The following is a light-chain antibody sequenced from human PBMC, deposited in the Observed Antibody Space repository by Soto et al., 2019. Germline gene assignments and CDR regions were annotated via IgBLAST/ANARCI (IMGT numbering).Light chain of an antibody. CDR3: QQTYSTPRT. J-gene: IGKJ1*01. Sequence: DIQMTQSPSSLSASVGDRVTMTCRASQTTSSYLNWYQQKPGKAPNLLIYAASSLQSGVPSRFSGSGSGTDFTRTINSLQPEDFAIYYCQQTYSTPRTFAQGTKVEIK. CDR2: AAS. CDR1: QTTSSY. V-gene: IGKV1-39*01.